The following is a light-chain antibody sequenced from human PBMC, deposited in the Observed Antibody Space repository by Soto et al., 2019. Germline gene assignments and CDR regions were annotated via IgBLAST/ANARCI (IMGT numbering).Light chain of an antibody. CDR3: QEYDTSSPWT. CDR1: QSISHW. Sequence: DIQMTQSPSTLSASVGDRVTITCRASQSISHWLAWYQQKPGKTPKLLIYGATTLESGVSSRFSGSGSGTEFTLTISSLQPDDFATYYCQEYDTSSPWTFGPGTKVDIK. J-gene: IGKJ1*01. V-gene: IGKV1-5*01. CDR2: GAT.